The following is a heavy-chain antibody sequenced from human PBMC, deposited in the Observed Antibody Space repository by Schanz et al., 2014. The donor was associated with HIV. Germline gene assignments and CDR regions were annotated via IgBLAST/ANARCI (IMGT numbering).Heavy chain of an antibody. CDR3: AKDGYSSAYYIDY. CDR2: TSYVANNE. CDR1: GFTFSKYG. Sequence: QVQLVESGGGVVQPGRSLRLSCATSGFTFSKYGVHWVRQAPGKGLEWVAVTSYVANNEKYADSVKGRFTVSRDTSKNTVFLQMNSLTVEYTGMYYCAKDGYSSAYYIDYWGQGTLVTVSS. J-gene: IGHJ4*02. D-gene: IGHD3-22*01. V-gene: IGHV3-30*18.